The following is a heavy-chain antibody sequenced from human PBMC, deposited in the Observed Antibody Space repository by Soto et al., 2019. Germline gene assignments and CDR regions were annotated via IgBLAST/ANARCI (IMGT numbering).Heavy chain of an antibody. Sequence: QVQLQESGPGLVKPSQTLSLTCTVSGGSISSGGYYWSWIRQHPGKGLEWIGYIYYSGSTYYNPSHKSRVTISVDTSKNQFSLKLSSVTAADTAVYYCARGPPGVAAAPMDVWGQGTTVTVSS. CDR3: ARGPPGVAAAPMDV. J-gene: IGHJ6*02. V-gene: IGHV4-31*03. CDR2: IYYSGST. CDR1: GGSISSGGYY. D-gene: IGHD6-13*01.